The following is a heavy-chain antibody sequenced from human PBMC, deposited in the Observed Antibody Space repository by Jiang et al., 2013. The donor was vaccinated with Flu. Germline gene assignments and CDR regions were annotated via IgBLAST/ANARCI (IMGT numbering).Heavy chain of an antibody. V-gene: IGHV3-73*01. Sequence: GRIRSKANSYATAYAASVKGRFTISRDDSKNTAYLQMNSLKTEDTAVYYCTRGPIGNYYDTPWGQGTLVTVSS. CDR2: IRSKANSYAT. J-gene: IGHJ5*02. CDR3: TRGPIGNYYDTP. D-gene: IGHD3-22*01.